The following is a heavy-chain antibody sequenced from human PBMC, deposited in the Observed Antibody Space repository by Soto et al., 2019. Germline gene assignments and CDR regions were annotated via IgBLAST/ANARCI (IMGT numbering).Heavy chain of an antibody. D-gene: IGHD6-6*01. CDR3: ARGGLYSSSSHYMDV. CDR1: GFTFSSYG. Sequence: GGCLRLSCAASGFTFSSYGMHWVRQAPGKGLEWVAVIWYDGSNKYYADSVKGRFTISRDNSKNTLYLQMNSLRAEDTAVYYCARGGLYSSSSHYMDVWGKGTTVTVSS. CDR2: IWYDGSNK. V-gene: IGHV3-33*01. J-gene: IGHJ6*03.